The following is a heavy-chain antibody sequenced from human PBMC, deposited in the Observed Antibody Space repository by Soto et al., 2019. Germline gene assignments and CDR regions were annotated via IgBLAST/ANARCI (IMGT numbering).Heavy chain of an antibody. D-gene: IGHD3-22*01. CDR2: ISYDGSNK. Sequence: VQLVESGGGVVQPGRSLRLSCAASGFTFSSYAMHWVRQAPGKGLEWVAVISYDGSNKYYADSVKGRFTISRDNSKNTLYLQMNSLRAEDTAVYYCARDAFPVYYDSSGYIIDYWGQGTLVTVSS. V-gene: IGHV3-30-3*01. CDR3: ARDAFPVYYDSSGYIIDY. CDR1: GFTFSSYA. J-gene: IGHJ4*02.